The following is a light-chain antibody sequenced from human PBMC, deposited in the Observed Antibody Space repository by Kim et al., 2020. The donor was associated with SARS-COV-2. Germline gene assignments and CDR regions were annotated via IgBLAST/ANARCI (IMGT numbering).Light chain of an antibody. CDR2: KAS. CDR3: QQYNSYPLT. V-gene: IGKV1-5*03. Sequence: AAGGDRVTNTSRANPCISSWLAWYQPKPGKAPKLLIYKASSLESGVPSNFGGSGSGTEFTLTISSLRPDDFASYYCQQYNSYPLTFGGGTKVDIK. CDR1: PCISSW. J-gene: IGKJ4*02.